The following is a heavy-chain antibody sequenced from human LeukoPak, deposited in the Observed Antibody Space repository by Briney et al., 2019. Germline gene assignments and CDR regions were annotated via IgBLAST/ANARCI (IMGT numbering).Heavy chain of an antibody. D-gene: IGHD6-13*01. CDR2: ISGSGGST. Sequence: PGGSLRLSCAASGFTFSSNAMYWVRQAPGKGLEWVSAISGSGGSTYYADSVKGRFTISRDNSKNTLYLQMNSLRAEDTAVYYCAKDRSSSWYPYYFDDWGQGTLVTVSS. J-gene: IGHJ4*02. V-gene: IGHV3-23*01. CDR3: AKDRSSSWYPYYFDD. CDR1: GFTFSSNA.